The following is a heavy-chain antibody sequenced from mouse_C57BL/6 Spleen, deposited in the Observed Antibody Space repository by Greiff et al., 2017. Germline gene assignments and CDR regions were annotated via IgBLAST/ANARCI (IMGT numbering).Heavy chain of an antibody. CDR1: GFSLTSYG. J-gene: IGHJ4*01. CDR2: IWSGGSA. D-gene: IGHD2-3*01. Sequence: QVQLKESGPGLVQPSQCLSISCTASGFSLTSYGVHWVRQSPGKGLEWLGVIWSGGSADYNAAFISRLSISKDNAKSQVFFKMNNLRADEAATYYCDRYDGYGYAMDYWGQGTSVTVSS. CDR3: DRYDGYGYAMDY. V-gene: IGHV2-2*01.